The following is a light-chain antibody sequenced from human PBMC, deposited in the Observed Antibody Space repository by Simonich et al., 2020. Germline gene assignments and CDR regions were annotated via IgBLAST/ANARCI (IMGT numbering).Light chain of an antibody. CDR1: SSDGGRYNL. CDR2: EGS. Sequence: QSALTQPASVSGSPGQSITISCTETSSDGGRYNLVSWYQQHPGKAPKLMIYEGSKRPPGVSNRVSGSNSGNTASLTISGLQAEDEADYYCCSYAGSSTVVFGGGTKLTVL. J-gene: IGLJ2*01. V-gene: IGLV2-23*01. CDR3: CSYAGSSTVV.